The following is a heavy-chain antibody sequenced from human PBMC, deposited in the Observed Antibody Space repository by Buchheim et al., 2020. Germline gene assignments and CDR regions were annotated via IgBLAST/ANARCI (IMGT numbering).Heavy chain of an antibody. CDR1: GGSISTGGYY. CDR3: ARDNIAVADYYYGVDV. J-gene: IGHJ6*02. D-gene: IGHD6-19*01. Sequence: QVQLQESGPGLVKPSQTLSLTCTVSGGSISTGGYYWSWISQHPGKGLEWIGYVYHNGDTDYNPSLKSRVTISVDTSKNQFSLKVSSATAADTAVYYCARDNIAVADYYYGVDVWGQGTT. V-gene: IGHV4-31*03. CDR2: VYHNGDT.